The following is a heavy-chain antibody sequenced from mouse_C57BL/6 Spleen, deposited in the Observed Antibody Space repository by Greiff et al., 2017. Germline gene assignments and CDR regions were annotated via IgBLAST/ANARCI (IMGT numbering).Heavy chain of an antibody. Sequence: QVQLQQPGAELVRLGSSVKLSCKASGYTFTSYWMHWVKQRPIQGLEWIGNIDPSDSETHYNQKFKDKATLTVDKSSSTAYMQLSSLTSEDSAVYYCAREGTGYFDVWGTGTTVTVSS. D-gene: IGHD3-3*01. J-gene: IGHJ1*03. V-gene: IGHV1-52*01. CDR1: GYTFTSYW. CDR3: AREGTGYFDV. CDR2: IDPSDSET.